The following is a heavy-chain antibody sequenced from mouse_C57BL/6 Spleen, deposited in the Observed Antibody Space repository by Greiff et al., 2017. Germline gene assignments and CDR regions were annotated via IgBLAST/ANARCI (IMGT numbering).Heavy chain of an antibody. CDR2: ISSGSSTS. J-gene: IGHJ3*01. CDR1: GFTFSDYG. Sequence: EVKLVESGGGLVKPGGSLKLSCAASGFTFSDYGMHWVRQAPEKGLEWVAYISSGSSTSYYADTVKGRVTISRDNAKLTLFLQMTSLRSEDTAMEYCARGGYDYYWFAYWGQGTLVTVSA. V-gene: IGHV5-17*01. D-gene: IGHD2-4*01. CDR3: ARGGYDYYWFAY.